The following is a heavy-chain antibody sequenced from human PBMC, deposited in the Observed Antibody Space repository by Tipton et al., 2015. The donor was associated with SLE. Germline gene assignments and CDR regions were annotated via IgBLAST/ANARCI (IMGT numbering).Heavy chain of an antibody. D-gene: IGHD2-2*01. CDR1: GGSISSHY. CDR3: ARGRTSLL. CDR2: INYSGST. V-gene: IGHV4-59*11. Sequence: TLSLTCTVSGGSISSHYWSWIRRPPGKALEWIAYINYSGSTNYNPSLKSRVTMSVDTSRNQFSLKLSSVTAADTAVYYCARGRTSLLWGQGTLVTVSS. J-gene: IGHJ4*02.